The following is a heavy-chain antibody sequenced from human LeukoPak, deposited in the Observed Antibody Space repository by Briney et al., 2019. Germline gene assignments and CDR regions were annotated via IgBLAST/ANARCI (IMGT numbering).Heavy chain of an antibody. CDR3: ARDFDDNRYNWNYFAFDI. CDR1: GYTFIGYY. Sequence: ASVKVSCKASGYTFIGYYMHWVRQAPGQGLEWMGWINPNSGGTNYAQKFQGRVTMTRDTSISTAYMELSRLRSDDTAVYYCARDFDDNRYNWNYFAFDIWGQGTMVTVSS. V-gene: IGHV1-2*02. D-gene: IGHD1-7*01. J-gene: IGHJ3*02. CDR2: INPNSGGT.